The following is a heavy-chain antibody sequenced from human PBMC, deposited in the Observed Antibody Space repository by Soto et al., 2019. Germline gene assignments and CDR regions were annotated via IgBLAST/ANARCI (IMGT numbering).Heavy chain of an antibody. J-gene: IGHJ5*02. D-gene: IGHD2-2*01. V-gene: IGHV4-4*07. CDR1: GGSISSYY. CDR2: IYTSGSN. Sequence: QVQLQESGPGLVKPSETLSLTCTVSGGSISSYYWSWIRQPAGKGLEWIGRIYTSGSNNYNPSLKSRVTMSVDTSKNQFSLKLSSVTAADTAVYYCTGYPLLFNWFDPWGQGTLVTVSS. CDR3: TGYPLLFNWFDP.